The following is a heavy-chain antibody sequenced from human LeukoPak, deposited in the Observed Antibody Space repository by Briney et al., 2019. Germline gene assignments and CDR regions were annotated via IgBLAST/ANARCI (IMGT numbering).Heavy chain of an antibody. V-gene: IGHV3-21*01. J-gene: IGHJ4*02. CDR2: ISSSSCYI. CDR1: GFTFSSYS. D-gene: IGHD5-24*01. CDR3: ASSRSGWLQYNY. Sequence: GGSLRLSCAASGFTFSSYSMNWVRQAPGKGLEWVSSISSSSCYIYYADSVKGRFTISRDNAKNSLYLQMNSLRAEDTAVYYCASSRSGWLQYNYWGQGTLVTVSS.